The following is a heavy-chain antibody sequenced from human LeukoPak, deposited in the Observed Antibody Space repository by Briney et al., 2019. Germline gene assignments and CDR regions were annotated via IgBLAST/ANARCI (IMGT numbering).Heavy chain of an antibody. J-gene: IGHJ4*02. D-gene: IGHD6-6*01. CDR1: GFTFSSYA. Sequence: GGSLRLSCAASGFTFSSYAMTWVRQAPGKGLEWVSAISGSGDSTYYADSVKGRFTISRDNSKNTLYLQLNSLRAEDTAVYYCAKDAYTSSSPYYFDCWGQGTLVTVSS. CDR3: AKDAYTSSSPYYFDC. V-gene: IGHV3-23*01. CDR2: ISGSGDST.